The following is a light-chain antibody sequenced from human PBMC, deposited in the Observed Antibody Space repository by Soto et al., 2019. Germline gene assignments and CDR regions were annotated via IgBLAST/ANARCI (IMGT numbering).Light chain of an antibody. J-gene: IGKJ2*01. Sequence: DIQMTQSPSTLSASVGDRVTITCRASQSISSWLSWYQQKPGKAPKLLIYKASSLESGVPSRFSGSGSGTEFTLTISSLQPDDFATYYCQQHNSYPNSFAQGTKLEIK. CDR2: KAS. CDR1: QSISSW. CDR3: QQHNSYPNS. V-gene: IGKV1-5*03.